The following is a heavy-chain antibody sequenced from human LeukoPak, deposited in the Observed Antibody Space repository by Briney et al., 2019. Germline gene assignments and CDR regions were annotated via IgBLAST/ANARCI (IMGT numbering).Heavy chain of an antibody. V-gene: IGHV1-18*01. CDR1: GYTFTSYG. CDR2: ISAYNGNT. Sequence: ASVKVSCKASGYTFTSYGISWVRQAPGQGLEWMGWISAYNGNTNYAQKLQGIVTMTTDTSTSTAYMELMSLRSDDTAVYYCARDRAPYYYGSGSYLGVDYWGQGTLVTVSS. CDR3: ARDRAPYYYGSGSYLGVDY. D-gene: IGHD3-10*01. J-gene: IGHJ4*02.